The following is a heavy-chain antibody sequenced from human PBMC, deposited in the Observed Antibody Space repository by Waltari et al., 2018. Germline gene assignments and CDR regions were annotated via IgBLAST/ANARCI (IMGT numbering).Heavy chain of an antibody. Sequence: QVQLVQSGAEVKKPGASVKVSCKASGYTFTGYYVHWVRQAPGQGLEWMGWINPSSGGTNYEQKFQGRVTMTRDTSISTAYMELSRLRSDDTAVYYCANNAFDIWGQGTTVTVFS. CDR3: ANNAFDI. J-gene: IGHJ3*02. V-gene: IGHV1-2*02. CDR1: GYTFTGYY. CDR2: INPSSGGT.